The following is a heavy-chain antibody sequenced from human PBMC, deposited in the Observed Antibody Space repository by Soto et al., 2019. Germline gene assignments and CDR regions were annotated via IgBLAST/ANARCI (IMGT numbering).Heavy chain of an antibody. V-gene: IGHV3-73*02. J-gene: IGHJ4*02. CDR1: GFTFSGSS. CDR2: IRSKVNSYAT. D-gene: IGHD1-26*01. CDR3: TRRGTDLWDSGIGY. Sequence: EVQLVESGGGLVQSGGSLKLSCAASGFTFSGSSMHWVRQASGKGLEWVGRIRSKVNSYATAYAASVEGRFIISRDDSKNTTYLQMNSRKTEDTAVYYCTRRGTDLWDSGIGYWGQGTLVTVSS.